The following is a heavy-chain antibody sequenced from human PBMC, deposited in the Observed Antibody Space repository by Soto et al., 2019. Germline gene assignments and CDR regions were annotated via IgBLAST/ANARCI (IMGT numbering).Heavy chain of an antibody. CDR1: GGTFSRYA. J-gene: IGHJ5*02. CDR3: ARDTPVLRYFDWFPNWFDP. V-gene: IGHV1-69*13. CDR2: IIPIFGTA. D-gene: IGHD3-9*01. Sequence: ASVKVSCKASGGTFSRYAISWVRQAPGQGLEWMGGIIPIFGTANYAQKFQGRVTITADESTSTAYMELSSLRSEDTAVYYCARDTPVLRYFDWFPNWFDPWGQGTLVTVSS.